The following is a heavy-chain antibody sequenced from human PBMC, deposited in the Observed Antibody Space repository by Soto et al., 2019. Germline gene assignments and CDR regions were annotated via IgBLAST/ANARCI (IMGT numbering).Heavy chain of an antibody. J-gene: IGHJ3*02. CDR1: GFTFSRYG. D-gene: IGHD2-2*01. CDR2: ITDSGGTT. V-gene: IGHV3-23*01. CDR3: AREDIVIVPASIGDDAFDI. Sequence: PGGSLRLFCAASGFTFSRYGMSWVRQAPGKGLQWVSGITDSGGTTSYAESVKGRFTISRDNSRNTLYLQMNSLRAEDTAVYYCAREDIVIVPASIGDDAFDIWGQGTIVTVSS.